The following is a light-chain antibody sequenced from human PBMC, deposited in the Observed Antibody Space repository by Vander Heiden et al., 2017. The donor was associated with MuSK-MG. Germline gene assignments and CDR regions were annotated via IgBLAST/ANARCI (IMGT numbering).Light chain of an antibody. Sequence: DIQMTQSPSSLSASVGDRVTITCRASQSISSYLNWYQQKPGKAPKLLIYAASSLQSGVPSRFSGSGSGTDFTLTIISLQPEDFATYYCQQSDSTHLTFGGGTKVEIK. CDR2: AAS. V-gene: IGKV1-39*01. J-gene: IGKJ4*01. CDR1: QSISSY. CDR3: QQSDSTHLT.